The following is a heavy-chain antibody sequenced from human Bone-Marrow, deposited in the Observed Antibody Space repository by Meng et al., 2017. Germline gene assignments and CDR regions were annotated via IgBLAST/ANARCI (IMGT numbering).Heavy chain of an antibody. Sequence: GESLKISCAASGFNFSDYYMSWIRQAPGKGLEWLSYISNSGTTIYHVDSVKGRFTISRDNAKNSLYLQMNSLRAEDTAVYYCARDARIAAAGTFDYWGQGTLVTVSS. CDR2: ISNSGTTI. CDR1: GFNFSDYY. J-gene: IGHJ4*02. V-gene: IGHV3-11*04. D-gene: IGHD6-13*01. CDR3: ARDARIAAAGTFDY.